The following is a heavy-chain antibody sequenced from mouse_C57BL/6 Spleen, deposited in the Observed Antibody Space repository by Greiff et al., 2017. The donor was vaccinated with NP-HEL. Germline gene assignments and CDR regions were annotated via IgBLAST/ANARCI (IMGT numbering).Heavy chain of an antibody. CDR2: IDPETGGT. J-gene: IGHJ2*01. CDR1: GYTFTDYE. CDR3: TRNTVGYY. D-gene: IGHD1-1*01. Sequence: VKLMESGAELVRPGASVTLSCKASGYTFTDYEMHWVKQTPVHGLEWIGAIDPETGGTAYNQKFKGKAILTADKSSSTAYMELRSLTSEDSAVYYCTRNTVGYYWGQGTTLTVSS. V-gene: IGHV1-15*01.